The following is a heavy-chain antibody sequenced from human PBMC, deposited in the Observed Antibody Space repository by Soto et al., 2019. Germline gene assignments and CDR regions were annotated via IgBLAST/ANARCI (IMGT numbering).Heavy chain of an antibody. CDR2: IYSSGTT. CDR1: GATVSRGDYF. J-gene: IGHJ3*02. Sequence: SETLSLTCTVSGATVSRGDYFWTWIRQPPGKGLEWIGYIYSSGTTNYNPALKSRVTISLDTSRSYFSLKLTSVTAADTAVYFCAVTRGGAHPHDIWGQGTMVTVSS. V-gene: IGHV4-61*03. CDR3: AVTRGGAHPHDI. D-gene: IGHD2-21*02.